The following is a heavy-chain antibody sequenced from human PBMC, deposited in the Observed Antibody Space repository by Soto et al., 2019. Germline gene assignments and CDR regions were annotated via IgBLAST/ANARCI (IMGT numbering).Heavy chain of an antibody. V-gene: IGHV1-2*02. D-gene: IGHD3-10*01. CDR1: GYTFTGYY. CDR2: INPKSGGT. Sequence: ASVKVSCKAAGYTFTGYYMHWVRQAPGQGLEWMGWINPKSGGTNYAQKFQGRVTMTRDTSISTAYMELSRLRSDDTAVYYCARVELLWFGELLFTWFDPWGQGTLVTVSS. J-gene: IGHJ5*02. CDR3: ARVELLWFGELLFTWFDP.